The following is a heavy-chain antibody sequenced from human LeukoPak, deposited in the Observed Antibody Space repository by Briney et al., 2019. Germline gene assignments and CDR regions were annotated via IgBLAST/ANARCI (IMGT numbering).Heavy chain of an antibody. J-gene: IGHJ4*02. V-gene: IGHV5-51*01. CDR2: IYPGDSDT. CDR1: GYDFTSYW. Sequence: GESLKISCKGSGYDFTSYWIGWVRQMPGKGLEWMGIIYPGDSDTRYSPSFQGQVTISADKSISTAYLQWSSLKASDTAMYYCARAVAGTYYSLYYFDYWGQGTLVTVSS. CDR3: ARAVAGTYYSLYYFDY. D-gene: IGHD6-19*01.